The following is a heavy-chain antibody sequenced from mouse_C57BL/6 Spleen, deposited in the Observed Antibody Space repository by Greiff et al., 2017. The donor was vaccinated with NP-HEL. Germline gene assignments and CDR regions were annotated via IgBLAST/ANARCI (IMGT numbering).Heavy chain of an antibody. CDR1: GYTFTSYW. J-gene: IGHJ2*01. V-gene: IGHV1-53*01. CDR2: INPSNGGT. CDR3: VRKRAQATWGFDY. D-gene: IGHD3-2*02. Sequence: VKLQQPGTELVKPGASVKLSCKASGYTFTSYWMHWVKQRPGQGLEWIGNINPSNGGTNYNEKFKSKATLTVDKSSSTAYMQLSSLTSEDSAVYYCVRKRAQATWGFDYWGQGTTLTVSS.